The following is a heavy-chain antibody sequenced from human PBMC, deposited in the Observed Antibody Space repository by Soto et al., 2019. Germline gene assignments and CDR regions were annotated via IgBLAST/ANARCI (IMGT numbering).Heavy chain of an antibody. J-gene: IGHJ4*02. CDR3: ARVGGSGDRHHFVY. CDR2: ISYDGSNK. Sequence: QVQLVESGGGVVQPGRSLRLSCAASGFTFSSYAMHWVRQAPGRGLEWVAVISYDGSNKYYADAVKGRITISRDNSKYPLYLQMKRLRAEDTGVYYCARVGGSGDRHHFVYWGQGTLVTVSS. D-gene: IGHD3-10*01. V-gene: IGHV3-30-3*01. CDR1: GFTFSSYA.